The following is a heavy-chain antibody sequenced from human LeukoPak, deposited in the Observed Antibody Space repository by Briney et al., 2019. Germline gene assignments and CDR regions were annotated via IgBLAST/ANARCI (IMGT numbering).Heavy chain of an antibody. CDR2: ISGSGGST. CDR1: GFTFSSSA. J-gene: IGHJ4*02. V-gene: IGHV3-23*01. CDR3: AKDLVAKTQTEIDY. D-gene: IGHD2-2*01. Sequence: GRSLRLSCAASGFTFSSSAMSWVRQAPGKGLEWVSAISGSGGSTYYSDSVKGRLTISRDNSKNTLYLQMNSLRAEDTAVYYCAKDLVAKTQTEIDYWGQGTLVTVSS.